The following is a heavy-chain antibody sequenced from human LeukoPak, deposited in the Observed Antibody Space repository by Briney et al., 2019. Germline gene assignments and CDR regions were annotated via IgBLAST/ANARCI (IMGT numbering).Heavy chain of an antibody. CDR2: IIPIFGTA. V-gene: IGHV1-69*13. D-gene: IGHD3-10*01. CDR3: ARDLGGHYYGSDGMDV. Sequence: GASVKVSCKASGGTFSSYAISWVRQAPGQGLEWMGGIIPIFGTANNAQKFQGRVTITADESTSTAYMELSSLRSEDTAVYYCARDLGGHYYGSDGMDVWGQGTTVTVSS. J-gene: IGHJ6*02. CDR1: GGTFSSYA.